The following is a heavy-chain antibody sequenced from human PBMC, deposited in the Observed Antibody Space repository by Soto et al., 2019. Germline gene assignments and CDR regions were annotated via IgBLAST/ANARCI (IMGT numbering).Heavy chain of an antibody. V-gene: IGHV3-30*18. D-gene: IGHD4-17*01. CDR2: ISYDGSNK. Sequence: QVQLVESGGGVVQPGRSLRLSCAASGFTFSSYGMHWVRQAPGKGLEWVAVISYDGSNKYYADSVKGRFTISRDNSKNTLYLQMNSLRAEDTAVYYCAKDLGKRDYAWGFDYWGQGTLVTASS. J-gene: IGHJ4*02. CDR1: GFTFSSYG. CDR3: AKDLGKRDYAWGFDY.